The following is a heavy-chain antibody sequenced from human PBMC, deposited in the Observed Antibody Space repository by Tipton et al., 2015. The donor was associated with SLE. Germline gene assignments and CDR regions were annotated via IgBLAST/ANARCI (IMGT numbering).Heavy chain of an antibody. V-gene: IGHV5-51*03. CDR2: IFPADSDT. J-gene: IGHJ4*02. CDR1: GYSFSTYW. D-gene: IGHD5-18*01. Sequence: QSGAEVKKPGESLKISCKGSGYSFSTYWIGWVRQMPGKGLEWMGIIFPADSDTRYSPSFQGRVTISADKSISTAYLQWSSLKASDTAMYYCARPRELWSFDYWGQGSLVTVSS. CDR3: ARPRELWSFDY.